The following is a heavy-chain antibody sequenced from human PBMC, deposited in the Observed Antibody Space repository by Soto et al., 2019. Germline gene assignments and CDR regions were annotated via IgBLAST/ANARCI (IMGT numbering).Heavy chain of an antibody. V-gene: IGHV3-53*02. CDR1: GFSVTTNY. CDR2: TITGGST. D-gene: IGHD1-26*01. J-gene: IGHJ6*02. Sequence: EVQLVETGGGLIQPGGSLRLSCLASGFSVTTNYIIWVRQPPGKGLEWVSTTITGGSTHYADSVKGRFSISRDNSKNTVYLQMNNLRAEDTAVYYCAKKPPSSTRGWACGMDVWGQGTTVSVSS. CDR3: AKKPPSSTRGWACGMDV.